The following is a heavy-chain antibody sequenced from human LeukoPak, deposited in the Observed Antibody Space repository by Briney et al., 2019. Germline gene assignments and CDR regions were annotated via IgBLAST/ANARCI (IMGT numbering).Heavy chain of an antibody. V-gene: IGHV3-48*01. CDR3: AKESDITIFGVVIPYFDY. CDR2: ISCSRSTK. J-gene: IGHJ4*02. Sequence: GSLRLSCATSGFTFSIYSMNWVRQAPGKGLEWVSFISCSRSTKYYADSVKGRFTISRDNSKNTLYLQMNSLRAEDTAVYYCAKESDITIFGVVIPYFDYWGQGTLVTVSS. CDR1: GFTFSIYS. D-gene: IGHD3-3*01.